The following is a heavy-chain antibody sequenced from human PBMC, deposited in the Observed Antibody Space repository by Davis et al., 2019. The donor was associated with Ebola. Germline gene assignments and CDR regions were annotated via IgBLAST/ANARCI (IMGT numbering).Heavy chain of an antibody. Sequence: GESLKISCAASGFRVSGPYMSWVRQAPGKGLEWVAVISYDGSNKYYADSVKGRFSISRDNTENSLYLQMNSLRAEDTAVYYCARKTHFDYWGQGTLVTVSS. CDR1: GFRVSGPY. V-gene: IGHV3-30*03. CDR3: ARKTHFDY. CDR2: ISYDGSNK. J-gene: IGHJ4*02.